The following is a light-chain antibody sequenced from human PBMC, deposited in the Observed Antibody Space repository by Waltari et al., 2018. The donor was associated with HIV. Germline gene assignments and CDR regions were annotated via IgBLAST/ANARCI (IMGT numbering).Light chain of an antibody. Sequence: QLVLTQSPSASASLGASVKLTCTLSSGHSSYAIAWHQQQPEKGPRYLMKLNSDGSHSKGDGSPDRFSGSSSGAERYLTISSRQSEDEADYYCQTWGTGMGVFGGGTKLTVL. J-gene: IGLJ3*02. CDR2: LNSDGSH. V-gene: IGLV4-69*01. CDR3: QTWGTGMGV. CDR1: SGHSSYA.